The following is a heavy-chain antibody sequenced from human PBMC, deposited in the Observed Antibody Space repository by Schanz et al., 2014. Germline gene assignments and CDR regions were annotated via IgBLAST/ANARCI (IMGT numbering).Heavy chain of an antibody. Sequence: QLQLQESGSGLVKPSQTLSLTCAVSGGSISRGFYSWNWIRQPPGRGLEWIGCIYYSGSTYYNPSLKPRVTISKDRSKDQFSLGLNSGTAADTAVYYCAREDRYYHGLDVWGQGTTVTVS. CDR1: GGSISRGFYS. V-gene: IGHV4-30-2*01. J-gene: IGHJ6*02. CDR2: IYYSGST. CDR3: AREDRYYHGLDV.